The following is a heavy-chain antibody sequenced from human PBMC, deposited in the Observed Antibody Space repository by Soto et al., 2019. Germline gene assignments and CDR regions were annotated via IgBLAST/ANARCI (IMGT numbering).Heavy chain of an antibody. J-gene: IGHJ4*02. V-gene: IGHV4-59*08. CDR3: AKNWNWGSLVH. D-gene: IGHD7-27*01. CDR2: IYYGGST. CDR1: GGSISNYY. Sequence: SETLSLTCTVSGGSISNYYWSWIRQPPGKGLEWIAFIYYGGSTNYNPSLKSRVTISVDTPKNQFSLKLSSVTAADTAVYYCAKNWNWGSLVHWGQGTLVTVSS.